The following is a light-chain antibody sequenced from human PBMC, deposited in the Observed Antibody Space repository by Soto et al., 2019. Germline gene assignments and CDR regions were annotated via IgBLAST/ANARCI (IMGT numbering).Light chain of an antibody. Sequence: AIQLTQSPSSLSASVGDRVTITCRASQAIRSALGWYQQKPGKVPKLLIYAASTLQSGVPSRFSGSGFGTDFMLTISRLQPEDFATYYCLLCFGYFWAFDQGTTVDIK. CDR1: QAIRSA. V-gene: IGKV1-6*01. J-gene: IGKJ1*01. CDR2: AAS. CDR3: LLCFGYFWA.